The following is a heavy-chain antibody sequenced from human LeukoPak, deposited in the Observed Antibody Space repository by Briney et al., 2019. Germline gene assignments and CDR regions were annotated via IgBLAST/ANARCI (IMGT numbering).Heavy chain of an antibody. CDR1: GFTFSSYS. CDR2: ISSSSSYI. CDR3: ARDRVADIDPFENAFDI. V-gene: IGHV3-21*01. D-gene: IGHD5-12*01. Sequence: PGGSLRLSCAASGFTFSSYSMNWVRQAPGKGLEWVSSISSSSSYIYYADSVKGRFTISRDNAKNSLYLQMNSLRAEDTAVYYCARDRVADIDPFENAFDIWGQGTMVTVSS. J-gene: IGHJ3*02.